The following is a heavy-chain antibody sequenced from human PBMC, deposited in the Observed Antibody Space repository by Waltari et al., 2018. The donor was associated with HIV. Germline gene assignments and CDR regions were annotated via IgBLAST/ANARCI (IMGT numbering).Heavy chain of an antibody. CDR1: GFTFTNAW. V-gene: IGHV3-15*01. J-gene: IGHJ4*02. CDR2: NKSKTEGGTT. CDR3: TTPYNWNDGMSFDY. Sequence: EVQLVESGGGLVNPGASLRLSCAASGFTFTNAWMSWVRQAPGKVLGWVGRNKSKTEGGTTDYAAPGKGRFIISRDVSKNTLYLQMNSLKIEDTAIYYCTTPYNWNDGMSFDYWGQGTLVTVSS. D-gene: IGHD1-1*01.